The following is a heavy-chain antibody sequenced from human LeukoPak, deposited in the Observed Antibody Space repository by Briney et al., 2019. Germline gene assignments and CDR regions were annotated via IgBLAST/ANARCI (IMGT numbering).Heavy chain of an antibody. CDR2: IYSGGST. CDR3: ARGDSSGYYLNY. CDR1: GFTVSGNY. D-gene: IGHD3-22*01. V-gene: IGHV3-53*01. Sequence: GGSLRLSCAASGFTVSGNYMSWVRQAPGKGLEWVSVIYSGGSTYYADSVKGRFTISRDNSKNSQYLQMNSLRAEDTAVYYCARGDSSGYYLNYWGQGTLGTVSS. J-gene: IGHJ4*02.